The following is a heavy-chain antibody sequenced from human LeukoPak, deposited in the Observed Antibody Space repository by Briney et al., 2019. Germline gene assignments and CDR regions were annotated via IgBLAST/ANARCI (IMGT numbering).Heavy chain of an antibody. CDR2: IYYSGST. D-gene: IGHD1-26*01. V-gene: IGHV4-59*01. Sequence: PSETLSLTCTVSGDSFSYFYWSWIRQPPGKGLEWIGYIYYSGSTNYNPSLKSRVTISVDTSKNQFSLKLSSVTAADTAVYYCAREHPRELLRFDPWGQGTLVTVSS. J-gene: IGHJ5*02. CDR1: GDSFSYFY. CDR3: AREHPRELLRFDP.